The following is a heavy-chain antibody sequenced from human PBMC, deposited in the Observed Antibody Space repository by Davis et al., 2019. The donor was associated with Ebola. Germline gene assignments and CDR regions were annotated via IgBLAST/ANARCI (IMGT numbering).Heavy chain of an antibody. V-gene: IGHV4-61*01. CDR2: IFYTRST. J-gene: IGHJ4*02. CDR3: SAPYLNYSSGWHYFDL. Sequence: MPSETLSLTCSVSGASVRSDSYYWTWIRRPPGKGLECLGYIFYTRSTTYYSSLNSRLTISKDTSTNQFSLKLSYLTAADTAMYYCSAPYLNYSSGWHYFDLWGQGTLVTVSS. D-gene: IGHD6-19*01. CDR1: GASVRSDSYY.